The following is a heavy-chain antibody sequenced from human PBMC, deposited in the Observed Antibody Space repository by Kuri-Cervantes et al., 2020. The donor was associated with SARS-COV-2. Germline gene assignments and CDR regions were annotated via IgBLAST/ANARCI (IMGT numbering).Heavy chain of an antibody. J-gene: IGHJ5*02. CDR1: GFTFSSYA. V-gene: IGHV3-30*04. CDR2: ISYDGSNK. CDR3: ARPYSGSFQSWFDP. Sequence: GESLKISCAASGFTFSSYAMHWVRQAPGKGLEWVAVISYDGSNKYYADSVKGRFTISRDNSKNTLYLQMNSLRAEDTAVYYCARPYSGSFQSWFDPWGQGTRVTVSS. D-gene: IGHD1-26*01.